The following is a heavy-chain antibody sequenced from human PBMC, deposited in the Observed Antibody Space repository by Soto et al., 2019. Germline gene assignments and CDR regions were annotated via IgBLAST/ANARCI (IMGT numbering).Heavy chain of an antibody. CDR1: GGSISSGGYY. CDR2: IYYSGNT. J-gene: IGHJ4*02. Sequence: SDTLSLTCTVSGGSISSGGYYWSCIRQHQGKGLEWIGYIYYSGNTYYNPSLRSRVTISVDTSKNQFSLKLSSLTAADTAVYYCARTHDHWGKGNLITVS. V-gene: IGHV4-31*03. CDR3: ARTHDH.